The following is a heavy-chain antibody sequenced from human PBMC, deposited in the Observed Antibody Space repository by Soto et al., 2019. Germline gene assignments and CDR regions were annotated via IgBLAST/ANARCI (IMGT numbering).Heavy chain of an antibody. Sequence: ASVKVSCKASGYTFTSYAMHWARQAPGQRLEWMGWINAGNGNTKYSQKFQGRVTITRDTSASTAYMELSSLRSEDTAVYYCAASDFWSGYYLDYWGQGPLVTVSS. D-gene: IGHD3-3*01. CDR3: AASDFWSGYYLDY. V-gene: IGHV1-3*01. CDR1: GYTFTSYA. J-gene: IGHJ4*02. CDR2: INAGNGNT.